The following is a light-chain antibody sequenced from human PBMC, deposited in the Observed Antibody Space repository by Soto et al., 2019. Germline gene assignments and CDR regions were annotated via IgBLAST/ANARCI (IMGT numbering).Light chain of an antibody. CDR2: GAS. V-gene: IGKV1-39*01. J-gene: IGKJ4*01. Sequence: DIQMTQSPSSLSASVGDRVTITCRASQTITTYLNWYQQRPGKAPKLLIYGASSLQSGVPSRFSGSGSGTEFTLTISSLQPEDIATYYCQQSYSMPLTFGGGTKVEIK. CDR1: QTITTY. CDR3: QQSYSMPLT.